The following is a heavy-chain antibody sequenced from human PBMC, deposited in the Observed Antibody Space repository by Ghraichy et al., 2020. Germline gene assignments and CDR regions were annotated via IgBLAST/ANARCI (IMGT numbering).Heavy chain of an antibody. CDR1: GGSISSSSYY. V-gene: IGHV4-39*01. J-gene: IGHJ4*02. CDR3: ARLLTSRSWYGSGDFDY. D-gene: IGHD6-13*01. CDR2: IYYSGST. Sequence: SQTLSLTCTVSGGSISSSSYYWGWIRPPPGKGLEWIGSIYYSGSTYYNPSLKSRVTISVDTSKNQFSLKLSSVTAADTAVYYCARLLTSRSWYGSGDFDYWGQGTLVTVSS.